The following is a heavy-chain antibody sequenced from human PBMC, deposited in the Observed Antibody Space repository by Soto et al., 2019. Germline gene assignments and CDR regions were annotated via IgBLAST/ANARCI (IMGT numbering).Heavy chain of an antibody. D-gene: IGHD3-3*01. J-gene: IGHJ6*02. CDR1: GFTFSSCA. V-gene: IGHV3-53*01. CDR2: MYSGGFT. CDR3: ARGSVAIFGVVTDYYYALDV. Sequence: GGSLRLSCAASGFTFSSCAMHWVRQAPGKGLEWVSVMYSGGFTYYADSVKGRFTISRDNSKNTLYLQMNSLRAEDTAVYYCARGSVAIFGVVTDYYYALDVWGQGTTVTVSS.